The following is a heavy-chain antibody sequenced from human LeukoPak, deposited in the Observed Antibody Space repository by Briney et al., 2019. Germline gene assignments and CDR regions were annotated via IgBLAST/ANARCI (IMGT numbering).Heavy chain of an antibody. CDR3: ARDCSSTSCFGDY. D-gene: IGHD2-2*01. Sequence: GGSLRLSCAASGFTFSSYAMHWVRQAPGKGLEWVAVISYDGSNKYYADSVKGRFTISRDNSRNTLYLQMNSLRAEDTAVYYCARDCSSTSCFGDYWGQGTLVTVSS. CDR2: ISYDGSNK. J-gene: IGHJ4*02. CDR1: GFTFSSYA. V-gene: IGHV3-30*04.